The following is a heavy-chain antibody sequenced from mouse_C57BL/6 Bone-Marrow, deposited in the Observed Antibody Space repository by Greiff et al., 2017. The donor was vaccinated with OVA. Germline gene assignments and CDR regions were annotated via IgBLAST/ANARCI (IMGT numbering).Heavy chain of an antibody. D-gene: IGHD1-1*01. CDR2: IYPGDGDT. J-gene: IGHJ3*01. CDR3: ARDYYGSSYPFAY. V-gene: IGHV1-80*01. Sequence: VKLMESGAELVKPGASVKISCKASGYAFSSYWMNWVKQRPGKGLEWIGQIYPGDGDTNYNGKFKGKATLTADKSSSTAYMQLSSLTSEDSAVYFCARDYYGSSYPFAYWGQGTLVTVSA. CDR1: GYAFSSYW.